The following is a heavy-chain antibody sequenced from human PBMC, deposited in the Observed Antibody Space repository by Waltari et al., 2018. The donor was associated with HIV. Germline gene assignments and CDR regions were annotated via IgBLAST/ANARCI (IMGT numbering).Heavy chain of an antibody. CDR2: INAGKGNT. D-gene: IGHD3-10*01. V-gene: IGHV1-3*01. CDR1: GYTFTSYA. CDR3: ARDLTRLLYGSGSPDGMDV. Sequence: QVQLVQSGAEVKKPGASVKVSCKASGYTFTSYAMHWVRQAPGQRLEWMGWINAGKGNTKYSQKFQGRVTITRDTSASTAYMELSSLRSEDTAVYYCARDLTRLLYGSGSPDGMDVWGQGTTVTVSS. J-gene: IGHJ6*02.